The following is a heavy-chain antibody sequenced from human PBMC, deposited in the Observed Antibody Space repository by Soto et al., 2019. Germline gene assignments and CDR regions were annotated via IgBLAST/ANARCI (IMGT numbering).Heavy chain of an antibody. J-gene: IGHJ4*01. CDR3: AREGSSGWFYFDY. Sequence: ASVKVSCKISGHTLTEFSIHWVLQAPGKGLEWMGGFDPEGGEAIYAQKWHGRVTVTEDTVTDTAYMELSSLRAEDTAAYYCAREGSSGWFYFDYWGRGTLVTVS. V-gene: IGHV1-24*01. CDR2: FDPEGGEA. D-gene: IGHD6-19*01. CDR1: GHTLTEFS.